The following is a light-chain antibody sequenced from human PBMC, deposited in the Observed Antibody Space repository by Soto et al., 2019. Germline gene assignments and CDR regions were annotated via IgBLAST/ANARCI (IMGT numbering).Light chain of an antibody. CDR1: SGDIGGYNY. CDR2: EVT. Sequence: QSALTQPASVSGSPGQSITISCTGTSGDIGGYNYVSWYQQHPGKAPKLLISEVTNRPSGVSNRFSGSKSGNTASLTISGLQAEDEADYYCSSYTASNILEVFGTGTKVTVL. CDR3: SSYTASNILEV. J-gene: IGLJ1*01. V-gene: IGLV2-14*01.